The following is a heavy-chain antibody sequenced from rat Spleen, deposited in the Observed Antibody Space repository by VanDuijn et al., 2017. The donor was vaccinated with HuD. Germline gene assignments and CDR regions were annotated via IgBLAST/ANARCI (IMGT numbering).Heavy chain of an antibody. V-gene: IGHV5-25*01. Sequence: EMQLVESGGGLVRPGRSMNLSCLASGFAFSSYYMAWVRQAPTKGLEWVASISNVGGDTHYRDSVKGRFTVSRDNAKATLYLQMDSLRSEDTATYYCTRLDYGGSYFDYWGQGGMVRVSS. CDR1: GFAFSSYY. CDR2: ISNVGGDT. D-gene: IGHD1-11*01. CDR3: TRLDYGGSYFDY. J-gene: IGHJ2*01.